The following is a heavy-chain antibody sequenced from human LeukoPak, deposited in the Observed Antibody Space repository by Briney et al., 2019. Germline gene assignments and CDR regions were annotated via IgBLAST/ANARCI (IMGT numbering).Heavy chain of an antibody. CDR2: IKTKTDGGTT. CDR3: ITQYFDY. Sequence: GGSLRLSCAASGSTFSNAWMNWVRQAPGKGLEWVGRIKTKTDGGTTDYAAPVKGRFTISRDDSKNTVFLQMNSLKTEDTAFYYCITQYFDYWGQGTLVTVSS. V-gene: IGHV3-15*01. CDR1: GSTFSNAW. J-gene: IGHJ4*02. D-gene: IGHD4-11*01.